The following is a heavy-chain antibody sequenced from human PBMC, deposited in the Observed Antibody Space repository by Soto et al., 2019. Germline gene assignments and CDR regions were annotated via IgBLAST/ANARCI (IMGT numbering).Heavy chain of an antibody. V-gene: IGHV1-69*01. CDR3: ARALAVAGRVAFDI. D-gene: IGHD6-19*01. Sequence: QVQLVQSGAEVKKPGSSVKVSCKASGGTFSSYAISWVRQAPGQGVEWMGGIIPIFGTAKYAQNVQGRVTFTADESTSTAYMDLSSLRSEDTAVYYCARALAVAGRVAFDIWGQGTMVTVSS. CDR1: GGTFSSYA. J-gene: IGHJ3*02. CDR2: IIPIFGTA.